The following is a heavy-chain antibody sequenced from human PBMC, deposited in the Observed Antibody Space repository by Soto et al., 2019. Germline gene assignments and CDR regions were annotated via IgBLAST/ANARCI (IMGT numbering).Heavy chain of an antibody. CDR1: GFTCSNYE. CDR2: ISSTASHI. CDR3: ARENYDISGYFLDY. V-gene: IGHV3-48*03. J-gene: IGHJ4*02. D-gene: IGHD3-22*01. Sequence: WGSLILSCAASGFTCSNYEMSWVRQAPGKGLEWISYISSTASHIYYADSVKGRVTISRDNAKNSLYLQMNSLRVEDTAVYYCARENYDISGYFLDYWGQGSLVTVSS.